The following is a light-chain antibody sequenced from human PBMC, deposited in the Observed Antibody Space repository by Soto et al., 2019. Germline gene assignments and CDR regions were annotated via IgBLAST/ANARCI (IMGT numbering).Light chain of an antibody. CDR3: QSYDSTLSTV. Sequence: QPVLTQPPSVSGAPGQRVTISCTGSSSNIGAGYDVHWYQQVPGTAPKLLIYGNTNRPSGVPDRFSGSKSGTSASLAITGLQAEDEADYYCQSYDSTLSTVFGAGTKLTVL. J-gene: IGLJ1*01. V-gene: IGLV1-40*01. CDR2: GNT. CDR1: SSNIGAGYD.